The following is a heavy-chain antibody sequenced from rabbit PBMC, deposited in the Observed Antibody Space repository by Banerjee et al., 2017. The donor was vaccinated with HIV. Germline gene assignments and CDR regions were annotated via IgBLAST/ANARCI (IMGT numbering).Heavy chain of an antibody. Sequence: QEQLEESGGDLVQPEGSLTLTCTASGFSFSSGYDMCWVRQAPGKGLEWIACIYAGSSSGTYYASWAKGRFTISKTSSTTVTLQMTSLTAADTATYFCARSDIYGYAYAFDLWGPGTLVTVS. V-gene: IGHV1S45*01. J-gene: IGHJ4*01. D-gene: IGHD6-1*01. CDR2: IYAGSSSGT. CDR3: ARSDIYGYAYAFDL. CDR1: GFSFSSGYD.